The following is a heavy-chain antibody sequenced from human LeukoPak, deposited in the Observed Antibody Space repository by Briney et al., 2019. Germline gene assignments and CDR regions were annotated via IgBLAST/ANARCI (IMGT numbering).Heavy chain of an antibody. J-gene: IGHJ4*02. CDR1: GFTFSNYY. CDR3: AREGVYDILTGAVDY. V-gene: IGHV3-11*04. Sequence: GGSLRLSCAASGFTFSNYYMNWVRQAPGKGLEWVSYISSSGSTIYYADSVKGRFTISRDNAKNSLYLQMNSLRAEDTAVYYCAREGVYDILTGAVDYWGQGTLVTVSS. CDR2: ISSSGSTI. D-gene: IGHD3-9*01.